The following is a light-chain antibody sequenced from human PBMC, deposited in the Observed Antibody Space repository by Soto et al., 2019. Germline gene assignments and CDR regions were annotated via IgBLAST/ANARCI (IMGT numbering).Light chain of an antibody. Sequence: EIVMTQSPAALSVSPGERVTLSCRASESLRTDLAWYQHKPGQAPRLLIYGASTKATGIPARFSGSGSATDFTLTISSLQSEDFAVYYCQSYNDWPFSFGQGTKVEIK. CDR1: ESLRTD. J-gene: IGKJ2*01. V-gene: IGKV3-15*01. CDR3: QSYNDWPFS. CDR2: GAS.